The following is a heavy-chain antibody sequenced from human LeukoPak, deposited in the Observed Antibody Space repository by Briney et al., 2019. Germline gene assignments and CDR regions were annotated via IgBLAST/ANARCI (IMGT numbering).Heavy chain of an antibody. J-gene: IGHJ4*02. V-gene: IGHV3-23*01. CDR2: ISGSGGST. CDR1: GFTFSSYA. CDR3: AKDGGWEPYFDY. Sequence: GGSLRLSGAASGFTFSSYAMSWVRQAPGKGLEWVSAISGSGGSTYYADSVKGRFTISRDNSKNTLYLQMNSLRAEDTAVYHCAKDGGWEPYFDYWGQGTLVTVSS. D-gene: IGHD1-26*01.